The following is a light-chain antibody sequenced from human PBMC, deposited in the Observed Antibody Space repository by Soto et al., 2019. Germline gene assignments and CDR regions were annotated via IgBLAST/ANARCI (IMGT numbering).Light chain of an antibody. CDR1: QSIGSD. J-gene: IGKJ3*01. CDR3: QQYGSSPFT. CDR2: GAS. Sequence: EIVMTQSPATLSVSPGERATLSCRASQSIGSDLAWYQQKPGQAPRLLISGASSRTTGIPDRFSGSGSGTDFTLSISRLEPEDFAVYYCQQYGSSPFTFGPGTKVD. V-gene: IGKV3-20*01.